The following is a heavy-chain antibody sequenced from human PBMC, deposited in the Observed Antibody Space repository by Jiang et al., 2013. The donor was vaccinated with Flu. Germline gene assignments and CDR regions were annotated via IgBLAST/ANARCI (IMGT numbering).Heavy chain of an antibody. CDR3: AQARTVLVTQFDY. D-gene: IGHD5-18*01. CDR2: IYWSDDK. V-gene: IGHV2-5*01. J-gene: IGHJ4*02. CDR1: GFSLSTTGVA. Sequence: KPTQTLTLTCTFSGFSLSTTGVAVGWIRQPPGKALEWLALIYWSDDKRYSPSLKSRLTVTKDTSKNQVVLTMTNMDPVDTATYFCAQARTVLVTQFDYWGQGSPGHRLL.